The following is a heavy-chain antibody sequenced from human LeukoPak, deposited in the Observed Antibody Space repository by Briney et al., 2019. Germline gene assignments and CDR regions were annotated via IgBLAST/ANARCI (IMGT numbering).Heavy chain of an antibody. CDR3: AKDERNWNYNLASQTYD. CDR1: GYTFTSYY. D-gene: IGHD1-7*01. V-gene: IGHV1-46*01. CDR2: INPSGGST. J-gene: IGHJ4*02. Sequence: ASVKVSCKASGYTFTSYYIHWVRQAPGQGLEWMAIINPSGGSTTYAQKFQGRVTMTRDTSTSTVYMELSSLRAEDTAVYYCAKDERNWNYNLASQTYDWGQGTLVTVSS.